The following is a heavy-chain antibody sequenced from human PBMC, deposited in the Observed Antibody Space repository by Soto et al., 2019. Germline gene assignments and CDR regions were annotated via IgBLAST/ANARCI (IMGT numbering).Heavy chain of an antibody. Sequence: PGGSLRLSCAASGFTFSSYAMSWVRQAPGKGLEWVSAISGSGGSTYYADSVKGRFTISRDNSKNTLYLQMNSLRAEDTAVYYCAAGCCSGGSCYGGALDILDQGTMLTVSS. V-gene: IGHV3-23*01. CDR2: ISGSGGST. CDR3: AAGCCSGGSCYGGALDI. J-gene: IGHJ3*02. CDR1: GFTFSSYA. D-gene: IGHD2-15*01.